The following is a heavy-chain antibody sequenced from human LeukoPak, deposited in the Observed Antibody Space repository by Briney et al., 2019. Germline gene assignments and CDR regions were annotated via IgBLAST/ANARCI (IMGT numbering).Heavy chain of an antibody. CDR3: AKDRGYYDFWSGFNYGMDV. J-gene: IGHJ6*02. CDR1: GFTFSSYA. V-gene: IGHV3-23*01. D-gene: IGHD3-3*01. Sequence: PGGSLRLSCAASGFTFSSYAMSWVRQAPGKGLEWVSAISGSGGSTYYADSVKGRFTISRDNSKNTLYLQMYSLRAEDTAVYYCAKDRGYYDFWSGFNYGMDVWGQGTTVTVSS. CDR2: ISGSGGST.